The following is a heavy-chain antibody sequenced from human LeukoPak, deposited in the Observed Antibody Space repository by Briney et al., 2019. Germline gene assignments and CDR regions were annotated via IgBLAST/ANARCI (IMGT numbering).Heavy chain of an antibody. CDR3: AKDLITMVRGGG. CDR1: GFTFSSYA. Sequence: GGSLRLSCAASGFTFSSYAMSWVRQAPEKGLEWVSAISGSGGSTYYADSMKGRFTISRDNSKNTLYLQMNSLRAEDTAVYYCAKDLITMVRGGGWGQGTLVTVSS. CDR2: ISGSGGST. J-gene: IGHJ4*02. V-gene: IGHV3-23*01. D-gene: IGHD3-10*01.